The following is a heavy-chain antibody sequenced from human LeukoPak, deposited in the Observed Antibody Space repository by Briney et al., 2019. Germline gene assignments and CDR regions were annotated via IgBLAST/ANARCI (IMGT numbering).Heavy chain of an antibody. CDR3: AREGAYCSGGSCLGDY. CDR1: GYTFTGYY. V-gene: IGHV1-2*02. D-gene: IGHD2-15*01. Sequence: GASVKVSCKASGYTFTGYYMHWVRQAPGQGLEWMGWINPNSGGTNYAQKFQGRVTMTRDTPISTAYMELSRLRSDDTAVYYCAREGAYCSGGSCLGDYWGQGTLVTVSS. CDR2: INPNSGGT. J-gene: IGHJ4*02.